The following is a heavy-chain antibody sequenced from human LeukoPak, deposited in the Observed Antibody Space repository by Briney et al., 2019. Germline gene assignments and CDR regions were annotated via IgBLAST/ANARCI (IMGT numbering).Heavy chain of an antibody. J-gene: IGHJ6*03. CDR3: AREVIAAAGRGHYYYMDV. V-gene: IGHV4-30-2*01. CDR1: GGSISSGGYY. CDR2: IYHSGST. D-gene: IGHD6-13*01. Sequence: PSETLSLTCTVSGGSISSGGYYWSWIRQPPGKGLEWIGYIYHSGSTYYNPSLKSRVTISVDRSKNQFSLKLSSVTAADTAVYYCAREVIAAAGRGHYYYMDVWGNGTTVTVSS.